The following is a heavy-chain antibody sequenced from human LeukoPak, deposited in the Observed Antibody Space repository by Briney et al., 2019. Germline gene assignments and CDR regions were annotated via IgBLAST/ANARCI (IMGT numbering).Heavy chain of an antibody. CDR3: ARHNLYCRGVSCYPDWFDP. CDR1: GGSISSYY. Sequence: SETLSLTCTVSGGSISSYYWSWIRQPPGKGLEWIGYIYYSGRTKYNPSLKSRVTISVDTSKNQFSLKLTSVTAADTAVYYCARHNLYCRGVSCYPDWFDPWGQGTLVTVSS. V-gene: IGHV4-59*08. CDR2: IYYSGRT. D-gene: IGHD2-15*01. J-gene: IGHJ5*02.